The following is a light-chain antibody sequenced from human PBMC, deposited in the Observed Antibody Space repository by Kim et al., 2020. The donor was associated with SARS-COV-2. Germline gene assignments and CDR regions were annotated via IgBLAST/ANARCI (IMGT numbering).Light chain of an antibody. J-gene: IGKJ2*01. V-gene: IGKV1-39*01. CDR2: DIF. Sequence: DIQMTQSPSSLSASVGDRVTITCRASQTITSHLNWYQHKPGEAPKLLIYDIFSLQSGVPSRFIGSGSGTDFTLTISSLQPEDSATYYCQQSYRTPRTFGQGTKLEIK. CDR3: QQSYRTPRT. CDR1: QTITSH.